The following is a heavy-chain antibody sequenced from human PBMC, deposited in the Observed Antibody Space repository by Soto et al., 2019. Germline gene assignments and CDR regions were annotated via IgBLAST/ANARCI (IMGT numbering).Heavy chain of an antibody. V-gene: IGHV3-53*02. CDR3: AREGGLGYCSGGSCYNYYYYGMDV. J-gene: IGHJ6*02. CDR2: IYSGGST. CDR1: AFTVSSNY. D-gene: IGHD2-15*01. Sequence: EVQLVETGGGLIQPGGSLRLSCAASAFTVSSNYMSWVRQAPGKGLEWVSVIYSGGSTYYADSVKGRFTISRDNSKNTLYLQMNSLRAEDTAVYYCAREGGLGYCSGGSCYNYYYYGMDVWGQGTTVTVSS.